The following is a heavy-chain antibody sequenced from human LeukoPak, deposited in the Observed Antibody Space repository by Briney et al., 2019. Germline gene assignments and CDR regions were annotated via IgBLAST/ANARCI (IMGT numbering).Heavy chain of an antibody. Sequence: ASVKVSCKVSGYTLTELSMHWGRQAPGKGLEWMGGFDPEDGETIYAQKLQGRVTMTTDTSTSTAYMELRSLRSDDTAVYYCARDRGVLLRFGELLDFDYWGQGTLVTLSS. CDR3: ARDRGVLLRFGELLDFDY. CDR2: FDPEDGET. CDR1: GYTLTELS. D-gene: IGHD3-10*01. J-gene: IGHJ4*02. V-gene: IGHV1-24*01.